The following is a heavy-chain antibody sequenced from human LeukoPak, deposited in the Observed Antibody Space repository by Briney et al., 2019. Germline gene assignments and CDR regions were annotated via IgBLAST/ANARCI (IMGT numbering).Heavy chain of an antibody. Sequence: GGSLRLSCAASGLTFSSYAMSWVRQAPGKGLEWVSAISGSGGSTYYADSVKGRFTISRDNSKNTLYLQMNSLRAEDTAVYYCAKAERGSSTSFLNWFDPWGQGTLVTVSS. CDR3: AKAERGSSTSFLNWFDP. J-gene: IGHJ5*02. D-gene: IGHD2-2*01. CDR2: ISGSGGST. V-gene: IGHV3-23*01. CDR1: GLTFSSYA.